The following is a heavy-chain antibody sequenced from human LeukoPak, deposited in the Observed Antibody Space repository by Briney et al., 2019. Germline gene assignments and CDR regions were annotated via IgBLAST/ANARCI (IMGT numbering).Heavy chain of an antibody. CDR1: GYTFTSYY. CDR3: ARGSTINLAVQYYFDY. V-gene: IGHV1-46*01. Sequence: ASVKVSCKASGYTFTSYYMHWVRQAPGQGLEWMGIINPSGGSTSYAQKFQGRVTMTRDTSTSTVYMELSSLRSEDTAVYYCARGSTINLAVQYYFDYWGQGTLVTVSS. D-gene: IGHD6-19*01. J-gene: IGHJ4*02. CDR2: INPSGGST.